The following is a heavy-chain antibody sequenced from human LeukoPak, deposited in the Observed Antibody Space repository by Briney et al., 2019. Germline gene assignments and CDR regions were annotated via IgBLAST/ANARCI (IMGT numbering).Heavy chain of an antibody. CDR1: GFTFSSYS. CDR2: INHSGST. D-gene: IGHD3-16*01. J-gene: IGHJ4*02. CDR3: ARRTLIWVDY. V-gene: IGHV4-34*01. Sequence: GSLRLSCAASGFTFSSYSMNWVRQPPGKGLEWIGEINHSGSTNYNPSLKSRVTISVDTSKNQFSLKLSSVTAADTAVYYCARRTLIWVDYWGQGTLVTVSS.